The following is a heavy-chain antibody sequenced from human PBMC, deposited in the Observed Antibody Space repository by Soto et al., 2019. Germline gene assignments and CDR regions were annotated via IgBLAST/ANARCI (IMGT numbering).Heavy chain of an antibody. J-gene: IGHJ4*02. Sequence: SETLSLTCTVSGGSISSYYWSWIRQPPGKGLEWIGYIYYSGSTNYNPSLKSRVTISVDTSKNQFSLKLSSVTAADTAVYYCARGRGYCSGGSCRFDYWGQGTLVTVSS. D-gene: IGHD2-15*01. CDR2: IYYSGST. V-gene: IGHV4-59*01. CDR1: GGSISSYY. CDR3: ARGRGYCSGGSCRFDY.